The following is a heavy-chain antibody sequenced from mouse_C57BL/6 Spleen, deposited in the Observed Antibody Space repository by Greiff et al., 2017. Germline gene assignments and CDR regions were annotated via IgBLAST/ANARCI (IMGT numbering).Heavy chain of an antibody. D-gene: IGHD5-1-1*01. CDR2: LYPGDGDT. Sequence: VQLQQSGPELVKPGASVKISCKASGYAFSSSWMNWVKQRPGKGLEWIVRLYPGDGDTNYNGKFTGKATLTADKSSNTAYMQLSLLTSEDSAVYFCAREGKKNIYCDFDVWGTGTTVTVSS. V-gene: IGHV1-82*01. CDR1: GYAFSSSW. J-gene: IGHJ1*03. CDR3: AREGKKNIYCDFDV.